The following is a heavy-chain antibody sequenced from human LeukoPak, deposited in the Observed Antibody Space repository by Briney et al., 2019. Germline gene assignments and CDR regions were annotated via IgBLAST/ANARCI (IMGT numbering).Heavy chain of an antibody. D-gene: IGHD2-2*01. V-gene: IGHV4-4*07. CDR1: GGSISSYY. CDR2: IYTSGST. Sequence: PSETLSLTCTVSGGSISSYYWSWIRQPAGKGLEWIGRIYTSGSTNYNPSLKSRVTLSVDKSKNQFSLKLSSVTAADTAVYYCAREPRYTWYPLDQDWFDPWGQGTLVTVSS. CDR3: AREPRYTWYPLDQDWFDP. J-gene: IGHJ5*02.